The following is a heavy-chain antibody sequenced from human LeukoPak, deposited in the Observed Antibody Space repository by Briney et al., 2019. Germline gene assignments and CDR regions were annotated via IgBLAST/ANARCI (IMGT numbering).Heavy chain of an antibody. Sequence: PGRSLRLSCAASGFTFSSYAMHWVRQAPGKGLEWVAVISYDGSNKYYADSVKGRFTIPRDNSKNTLYLQMNSLRAEDTAVYYCARDRLDTALVSWWFDPWGQGTLVTVSS. CDR2: ISYDGSNK. CDR1: GFTFSSYA. D-gene: IGHD3-16*01. V-gene: IGHV3-30*04. J-gene: IGHJ5*02. CDR3: ARDRLDTALVSWWFDP.